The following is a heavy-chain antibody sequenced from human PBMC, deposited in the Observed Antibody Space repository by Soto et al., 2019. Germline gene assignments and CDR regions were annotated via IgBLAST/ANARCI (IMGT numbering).Heavy chain of an antibody. Sequence: GGSLRLSSAASEFTFTNAWMSWVRQAPGKGLEWVGRIKSKTAGGTTDYAAPVQGRFTISRDESRNTLYLQMNSLKTEDTAVYYCTSLYYGHWGQGTLVTVSS. CDR3: TSLYYGH. CDR2: IKSKTAGGTT. J-gene: IGHJ4*02. CDR1: EFTFTNAW. D-gene: IGHD4-17*01. V-gene: IGHV3-15*01.